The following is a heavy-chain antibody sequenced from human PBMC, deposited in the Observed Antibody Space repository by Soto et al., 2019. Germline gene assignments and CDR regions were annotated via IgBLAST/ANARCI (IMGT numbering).Heavy chain of an antibody. V-gene: IGHV1-18*01. Sequence: QVPLVQSGAEVKKPGASVKVSCKASGYTFTSYGISWVRQAPGQGLEWMGWISAYNGNTNYAQKLQGRVTMTTDTSTSTAYMELRSLRSDDTAVYYCARHCSSTSCYEGGWFDPWGQGTLVTVSS. CDR1: GYTFTSYG. CDR3: ARHCSSTSCYEGGWFDP. J-gene: IGHJ5*02. CDR2: ISAYNGNT. D-gene: IGHD2-2*01.